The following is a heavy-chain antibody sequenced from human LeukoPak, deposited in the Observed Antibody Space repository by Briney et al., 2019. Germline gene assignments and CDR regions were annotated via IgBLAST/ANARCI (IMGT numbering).Heavy chain of an antibody. CDR2: IWFDGSNN. CDR3: AKVMGERFGNGAFDI. V-gene: IGHV3-33*06. J-gene: IGHJ3*02. CDR1: GFTFRSYG. Sequence: PGRSLRLSCAASGFTFRSYGMHWVRQAPGKGLEWVAVIWFDGSNNYYADSVKGRFTISRDNSKNTLSLQVNSLRAEDTAVYYCAKVMGERFGNGAFDIWGQGTMVTVSS. D-gene: IGHD2-8*01.